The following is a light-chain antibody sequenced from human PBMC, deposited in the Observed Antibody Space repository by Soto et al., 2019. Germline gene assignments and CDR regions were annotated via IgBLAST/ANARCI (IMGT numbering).Light chain of an antibody. J-gene: IGKJ1*01. CDR2: DAS. CDR3: QQYNSWT. Sequence: DIQMTQSPSTLSASVGDRVTITCRASQRISSWLARYQQKPGKAPKLLIYDASSLESGVPSRFSGSGSGTEFNLTITSLQPDDFATYYSQQYNSWTFSQGTKVDTK. V-gene: IGKV1-5*01. CDR1: QRISSW.